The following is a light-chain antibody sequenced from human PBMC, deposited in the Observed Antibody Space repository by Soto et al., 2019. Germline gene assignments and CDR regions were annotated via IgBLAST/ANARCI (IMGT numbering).Light chain of an antibody. CDR2: DVS. J-gene: IGLJ2*01. CDR1: SSDVGVYNY. Sequence: QSALTQPASVSGSPGQSITISCTGTSSDVGVYNYVSWYQQHPGKAPKLMIYDVSNRPSGVSKRFSGSKSGNTASLTISGLQAEDEADYYCSSYTSGSTGVFGGGTQLTV. CDR3: SSYTSGSTGV. V-gene: IGLV2-14*01.